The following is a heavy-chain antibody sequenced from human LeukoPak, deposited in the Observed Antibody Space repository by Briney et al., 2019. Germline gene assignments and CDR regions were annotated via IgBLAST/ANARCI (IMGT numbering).Heavy chain of an antibody. V-gene: IGHV3-30*02. CDR2: IRYDGSNK. J-gene: IGHJ4*02. CDR1: GFTFSSYG. Sequence: PGGSLRLSCAASGFTFSSYGMHWVRQAPAKGLEWVAFIRYDGSNKYYADSLKGRFTISRDNSKNTLYLQMNSLRAEDTAVYYCAKDRGGDLFFDYWGQGTLVTVSS. CDR3: AKDRGGDLFFDY. D-gene: IGHD3-16*01.